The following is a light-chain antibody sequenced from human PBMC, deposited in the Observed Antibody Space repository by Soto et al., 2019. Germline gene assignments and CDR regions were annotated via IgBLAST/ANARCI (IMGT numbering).Light chain of an antibody. CDR2: GAS. V-gene: IGKV3-20*01. CDR1: QSVSSSY. J-gene: IGKJ4*01. CDR3: QQYDNSVLT. Sequence: EIVLTQSPGTLSLSPGEIATLSFMASQSVSSSYLAWYQQKPGQAPRLLIYGASSRATGIPDRFSGSGSGTDFTLTISRLEPEDFALYYCQQYDNSVLTFGGGTKVDIK.